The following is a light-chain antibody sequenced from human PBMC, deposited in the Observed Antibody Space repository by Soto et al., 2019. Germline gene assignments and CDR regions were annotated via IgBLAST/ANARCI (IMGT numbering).Light chain of an antibody. CDR1: QSVSSN. CDR3: QQYNNWPPIT. Sequence: ELVLTQSPGTLSLSPGERATLSCRASQSVSSNYLAWYQQKPGQAPRLLIYGASTRATGIPARFSGSGSGTEFTLTISSLQSEDFAVYYCQQYNNWPPITFGQGTRLEIK. J-gene: IGKJ5*01. CDR2: GAS. V-gene: IGKV3-15*01.